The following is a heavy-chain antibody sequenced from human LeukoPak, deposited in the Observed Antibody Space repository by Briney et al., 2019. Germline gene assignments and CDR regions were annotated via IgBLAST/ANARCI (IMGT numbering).Heavy chain of an antibody. CDR2: INHSGST. CDR3: ARRQGKTYYYYYGMDV. J-gene: IGHJ6*02. Sequence: ASETPSLTCAVYGGSFRGYYWSWIRQPPGKGLEGIGEINHSGSTNYNPSLKSRVTISVDTSKNQFSLKLSSVTAADTAVYYCARRQGKTYYYYYGMDVWGQGTTVTVCS. V-gene: IGHV4-34*01. D-gene: IGHD3-10*01. CDR1: GGSFRGYY.